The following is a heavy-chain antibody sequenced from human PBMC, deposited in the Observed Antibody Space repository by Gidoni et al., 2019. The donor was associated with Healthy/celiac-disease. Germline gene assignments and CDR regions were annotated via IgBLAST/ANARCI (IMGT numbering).Heavy chain of an antibody. CDR3: ARRTRYDILTGYYWYFDY. D-gene: IGHD3-9*01. V-gene: IGHV5-10-1*03. Sequence: EVQLVQSGAAVKKPGESLRISCKGSGYSFTSYWSSWVRQMPGKGLEWMGRIDPSDSYTNYSPSFQGHVTISADKSISTAYLQWSSLKASDTAMYYCARRTRYDILTGYYWYFDYWGQGTLVTVSS. CDR1: GYSFTSYW. CDR2: IDPSDSYT. J-gene: IGHJ4*02.